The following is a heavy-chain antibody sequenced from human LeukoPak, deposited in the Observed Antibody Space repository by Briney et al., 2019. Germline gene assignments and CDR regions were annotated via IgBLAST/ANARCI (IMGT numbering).Heavy chain of an antibody. V-gene: IGHV4-59*12. CDR3: ARGGSRSYASSTLDY. CDR2: ISYSGST. D-gene: IGHD2-2*01. J-gene: IGHJ4*02. Sequence: SETLSLTCSVSGGSITVYYWNWIRQSPGKGLEWIGSISYSGSTNYNPSLKSRVTISIDTSKNRFSLQVSSVLAADTAMYYCARGGSRSYASSTLDYWGQGTRVTVSS. CDR1: GGSITVYY.